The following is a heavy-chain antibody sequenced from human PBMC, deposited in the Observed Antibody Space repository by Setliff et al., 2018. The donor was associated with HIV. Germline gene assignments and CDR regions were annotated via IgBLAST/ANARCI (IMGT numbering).Heavy chain of an antibody. CDR2: IYFSGNT. V-gene: IGHV4-39*01. CDR3: ARQPDDFDSSGYYGDAFDI. J-gene: IGHJ3*02. CDR1: GGSISSRRYY. D-gene: IGHD3-22*01. Sequence: SETLSLTCTVSGGSISSRRYYWGWIRQPPGKGLEWIASIYFSGNTRYNPSLKSRVTISVDTSKNQFSLKLRSVTASDTAVYYCARQPDDFDSSGYYGDAFDIWGQGTMVTGS.